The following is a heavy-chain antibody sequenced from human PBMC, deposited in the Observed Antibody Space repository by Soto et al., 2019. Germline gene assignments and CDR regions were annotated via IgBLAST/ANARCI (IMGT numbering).Heavy chain of an antibody. CDR2: IYYSGST. V-gene: IGHV4-39*01. Sequence: SETLSLTCTVSGGSISSSSYYWGWIRQPPGKGLEWIGSIYYSGSTYYNPSLKSRVPISVDTSETRFSLKLSSVTAADTAVYYCARHEGITMVRGVIINAGWFDPWGQGTLVTVSS. CDR1: GGSISSSSYY. J-gene: IGHJ5*02. CDR3: ARHEGITMVRGVIINAGWFDP. D-gene: IGHD3-10*01.